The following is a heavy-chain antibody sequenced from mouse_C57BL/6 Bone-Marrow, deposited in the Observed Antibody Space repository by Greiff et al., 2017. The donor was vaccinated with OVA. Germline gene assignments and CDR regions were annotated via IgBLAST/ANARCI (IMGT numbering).Heavy chain of an antibody. V-gene: IGHV1-5*01. CDR3: TILGLGAMDY. D-gene: IGHD4-1*01. CDR1: GYTFTSYW. Sequence: EVQLQQPGAELVMPGASVKLSCKASGYTFTSYWMHWVKQRPGQGLEWIGAIYPGNSDTSYNQKFKGKAKLTAVTSASTAYMELSRLTNEDSAVYYCTILGLGAMDYWGQGTSVTVSS. CDR2: IYPGNSDT. J-gene: IGHJ4*01.